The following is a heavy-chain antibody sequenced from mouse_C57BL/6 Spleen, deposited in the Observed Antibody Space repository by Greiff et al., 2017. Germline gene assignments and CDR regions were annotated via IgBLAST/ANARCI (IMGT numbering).Heavy chain of an antibody. Sequence: QVHVKQPGAELVKPGASVKVSCKASGYTFTSYWMHWVKQRPGQGLEWIGRIHPSDSDTNYNQKFKGKATLTVDKSSSTAYMQLSSLTSEDSAVYYCAISVYDYDVAFDYWGQGTTLTVSS. CDR2: IHPSDSDT. CDR3: AISVYDYDVAFDY. V-gene: IGHV1-74*01. D-gene: IGHD2-4*01. J-gene: IGHJ2*01. CDR1: GYTFTSYW.